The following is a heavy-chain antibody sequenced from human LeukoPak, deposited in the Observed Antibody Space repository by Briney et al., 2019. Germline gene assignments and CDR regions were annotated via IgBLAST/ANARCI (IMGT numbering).Heavy chain of an antibody. CDR3: ARDYRSSTGRSIDY. CDR2: VKQDGSEE. D-gene: IGHD6-6*01. Sequence: PGGSLRLSCAASGFTFSTYWMTWVRQAPGKGLEWVANVKQDGSEEYYVDSVKGRFTISRDNAKNSLYLQMNSLRAEDTAVYYCARDYRSSTGRSIDYWGQGTLVTVSS. CDR1: GFTFSTYW. V-gene: IGHV3-7*01. J-gene: IGHJ4*02.